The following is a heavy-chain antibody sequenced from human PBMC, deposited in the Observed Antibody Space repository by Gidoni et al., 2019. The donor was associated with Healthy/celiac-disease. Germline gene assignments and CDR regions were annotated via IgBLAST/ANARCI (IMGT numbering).Heavy chain of an antibody. CDR3: AKGASYYDFWSGHFQH. D-gene: IGHD3-3*01. Sequence: QVQLVESGGGMVQPGSSLSLSCAASDFPFSSYGMHWVRQAPGKGLEWVAVISDDGSNKYYAESVKGRLTIARDNSKNTLYLQMNSLRAEDTAVYYCAKGASYYDFWSGHFQHWGQGTLVTVSS. J-gene: IGHJ1*01. CDR1: DFPFSSYG. CDR2: ISDDGSNK. V-gene: IGHV3-30*18.